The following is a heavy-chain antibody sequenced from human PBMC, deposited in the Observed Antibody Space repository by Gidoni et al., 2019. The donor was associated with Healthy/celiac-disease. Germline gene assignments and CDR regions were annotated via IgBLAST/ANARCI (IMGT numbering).Heavy chain of an antibody. CDR3: AKESYYDSSGYFDY. CDR2: ISWNSGSI. D-gene: IGHD3-22*01. Sequence: EVQLVESGGGLVQPGRSLRLSCAASGFTFDDYAMHWVRQAPGKGLEWVSGISWNSGSIGYADSVKGRFTISRDNAKNSLYLQMNSLRDEDTALYYCAKESYYDSSGYFDYWGQGTLVTVSS. V-gene: IGHV3-9*01. J-gene: IGHJ4*02. CDR1: GFTFDDYA.